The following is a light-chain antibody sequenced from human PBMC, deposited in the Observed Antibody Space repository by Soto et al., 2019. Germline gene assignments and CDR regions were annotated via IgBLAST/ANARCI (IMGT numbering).Light chain of an antibody. J-gene: IGKJ1*01. CDR2: GAF. Sequence: EIVLTQSPGTLSLSPGERASLSCRATQTLSSIYLAWYQQKPGQAPRLLIYGAFNRAAGTPDRFSGSGSGTDFTLTISRLEPEDFAVYYCQQYHNSPRTFGQGTKVEI. CDR3: QQYHNSPRT. CDR1: QTLSSIY. V-gene: IGKV3-20*01.